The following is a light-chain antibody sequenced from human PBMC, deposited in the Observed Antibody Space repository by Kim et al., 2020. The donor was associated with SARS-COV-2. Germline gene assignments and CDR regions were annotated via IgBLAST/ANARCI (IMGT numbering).Light chain of an antibody. V-gene: IGLV6-57*02. J-gene: IGLJ3*02. CDR1: SGCIASNY. CDR2: EDN. Sequence: TVTISCTGSSGCIASNYVQWYQQRPGSAPTTVIYEDNQRPSGVPDRFSGSIDSSSNSASLTISGLKTEDEADYYCQSYDSSNLNWVFGGGTKLTVL. CDR3: QSYDSSNLNWV.